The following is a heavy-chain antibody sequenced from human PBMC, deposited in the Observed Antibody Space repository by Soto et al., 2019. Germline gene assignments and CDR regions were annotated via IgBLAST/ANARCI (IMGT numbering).Heavy chain of an antibody. Sequence: QVQLVESGGGVVQPGRSLRLSCAASGFTFNNYGMHWVRQVPGKGLEWVAVIWYDGSNKDYADSVKGRFTISRDNSTNTLYLQMNSLRAEDPAVYFCARYEGPSRFTTFVMGTINREYYGRDVWGHGTTVTVSS. CDR3: ARYEGPSRFTTFVMGTINREYYGRDV. V-gene: IGHV3-33*01. CDR1: GFTFNNYG. CDR2: IWYDGSNK. J-gene: IGHJ6*02. D-gene: IGHD3-3*01.